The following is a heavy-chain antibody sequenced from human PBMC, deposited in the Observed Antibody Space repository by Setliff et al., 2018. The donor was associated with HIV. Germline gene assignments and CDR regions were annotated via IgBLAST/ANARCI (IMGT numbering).Heavy chain of an antibody. D-gene: IGHD2-15*01. CDR3: AKDYLYRRVVAATPNHTEY. CDR1: GFTFSSYA. CDR2: TSVSSALI. V-gene: IGHV3-23*01. J-gene: IGHJ4*02. Sequence: PGGSLRLSCAVSGFTFSSYAMSWVRQAPGKGLEYISGTSVSSALIYHADSVKGRFTISRDNSKNTLYLQMNSLRVEDTAIYYCAKDYLYRRVVAATPNHTEYWGQGTLVTVSS.